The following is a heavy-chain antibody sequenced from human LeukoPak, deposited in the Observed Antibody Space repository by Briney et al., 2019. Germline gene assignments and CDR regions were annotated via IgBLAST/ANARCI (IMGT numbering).Heavy chain of an antibody. J-gene: IGHJ4*02. V-gene: IGHV3-7*01. D-gene: IGHD6-19*01. Sequence: GGSLRLSCVASGCTFSRYWMIWVRQPPGKGLEWMAMIKPDRSGEYYLDSVKGRFTISRDNAKNSLYLQMNSLRADDTAVYFCMTGYSSHWYNEGNYWGQGILVTVSS. CDR2: IKPDRSGE. CDR1: GCTFSRYW. CDR3: MTGYSSHWYNEGNY.